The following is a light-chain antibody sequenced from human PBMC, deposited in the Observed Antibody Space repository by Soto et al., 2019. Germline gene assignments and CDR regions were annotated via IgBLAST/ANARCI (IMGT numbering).Light chain of an antibody. J-gene: IGKJ1*01. CDR1: QGFNSY. Sequence: IQLTQSPSSLSASVGDRVTITCRASQGFNSYLAWYQQKPGKAPELLIYAASTLQSGVPSRFSGSGSGTDFTLTISSLQSEDFATYYCQQYYSCPWTFGQGTKVDIK. CDR3: QQYYSCPWT. CDR2: AAS. V-gene: IGKV1-9*01.